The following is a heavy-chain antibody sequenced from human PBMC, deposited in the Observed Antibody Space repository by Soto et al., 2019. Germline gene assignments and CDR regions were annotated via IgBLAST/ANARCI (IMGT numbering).Heavy chain of an antibody. D-gene: IGHD2-2*02. CDR1: GGSISNYY. CDR3: ARSLGYCISTSCYTGGYYYYYGMDV. V-gene: IGHV4-59*12. Sequence: SETLSLTCTVSGGSISNYYWTWIRQPPGKGLQWIGYIYYSGTTNYNPSLKSRVTISVDTSKNQFSLKLSSVTAADTAVYYCARSLGYCISTSCYTGGYYYYYGMDVWGQGTTVTVSS. J-gene: IGHJ6*02. CDR2: IYYSGTT.